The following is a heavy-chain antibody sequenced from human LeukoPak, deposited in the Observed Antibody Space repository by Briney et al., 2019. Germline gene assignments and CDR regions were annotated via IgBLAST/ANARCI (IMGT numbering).Heavy chain of an antibody. V-gene: IGHV1-46*01. D-gene: IGHD2-2*02. CDR3: ARDLPYMGFDY. CDR1: GYTFTNYG. CDR2: INPRGGST. J-gene: IGHJ4*02. Sequence: ASVKVSCKASGYTFTNYGISWVRQAPGQGLEWMGIINPRGGSTSYAQKFQGRVTMTRDTSTSTAYMELRSLRSDDTAVYYCARDLPYMGFDYWGQGTLVTVSS.